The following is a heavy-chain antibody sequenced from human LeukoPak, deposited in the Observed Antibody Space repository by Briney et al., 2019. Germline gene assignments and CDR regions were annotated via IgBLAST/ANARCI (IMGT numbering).Heavy chain of an antibody. CDR3: GRDFGLSGTKRSFDI. CDR2: ISGSGSTI. D-gene: IGHD1-7*01. J-gene: IGHJ3*02. Sequence: GGSLRLSCAASGFSFSDYYMGWIRQAPGKGLEWVSYISGSGSTIFYVDSVKGRFTISRDNAKNSMHLQMNSLRAEDTAVYYCGRDFGLSGTKRSFDIWGQGTMVTVSS. CDR1: GFSFSDYY. V-gene: IGHV3-11*01.